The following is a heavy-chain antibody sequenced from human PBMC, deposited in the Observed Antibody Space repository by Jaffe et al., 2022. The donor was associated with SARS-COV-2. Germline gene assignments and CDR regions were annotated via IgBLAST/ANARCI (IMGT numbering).Heavy chain of an antibody. CDR3: TQKGY. Sequence: EVQLVESGGGLVKPGGSVRLSCAASGFTFSDAWMSWVRQAPGKGLEWVGRIKSKSEGGTTDYAAPVKGRFTISRDDSKNTLYLQMNSLKIEDTAVYYCTQKGYWGQGTLVTVSS. V-gene: IGHV3-15*01. CDR2: IKSKSEGGTT. CDR1: GFTFSDAW. J-gene: IGHJ4*02.